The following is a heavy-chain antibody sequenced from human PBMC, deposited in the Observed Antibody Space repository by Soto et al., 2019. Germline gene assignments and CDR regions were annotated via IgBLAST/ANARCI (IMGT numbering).Heavy chain of an antibody. Sequence: QVQLVESGGGVVQPGRSLGLSCAASGFTFNIYGMHWVRQAPGKGLEWVAAISYDGINKYYADSVKGRFTISRDNSKNTLDVQMNSLRADDTAVYYCARSPQPTRGIHWYFDLWGRGILVAVSS. CDR2: ISYDGINK. CDR1: GFTFNIYG. D-gene: IGHD2-2*01. V-gene: IGHV3-30*03. CDR3: ARSPQPTRGIHWYFDL. J-gene: IGHJ2*01.